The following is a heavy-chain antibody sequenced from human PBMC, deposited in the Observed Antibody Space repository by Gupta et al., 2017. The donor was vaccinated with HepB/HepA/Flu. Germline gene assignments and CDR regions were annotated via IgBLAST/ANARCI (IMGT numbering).Heavy chain of an antibody. CDR3: ARDWDSSGWYPYY. J-gene: IGHJ4*02. Sequence: EVQLVEFGGGLVQPGGSLRLSCAASGFTVSTNYMSWVRQAPGKGREWVSVIYSGGSTYYADAVKGRFTISRDNARNTLYLQMKRMRVEDTAVFYFARDWDSSGWYPYYGGQGTLVTVSS. CDR1: GFTVSTNY. D-gene: IGHD6-19*01. CDR2: IYSGGST. V-gene: IGHV3-66*01.